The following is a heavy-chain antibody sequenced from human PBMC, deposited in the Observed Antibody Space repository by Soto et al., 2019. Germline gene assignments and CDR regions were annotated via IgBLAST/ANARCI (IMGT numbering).Heavy chain of an antibody. CDR2: IYYSGST. V-gene: IGHV4-39*01. Sequence: QLQLQESGPGLVKPSETLSLTCTVSGGSISSSSYYWGWIRQSPGKGLEWIGSIYYSGSTYYNPSLKSRVTISVDTSKNQSSLKLSSVTAADTAVYYCASSTATHAYWYFDLWGRGTLVTVSS. J-gene: IGHJ2*01. CDR1: GGSISSSSYY. D-gene: IGHD5-18*01. CDR3: ASSTATHAYWYFDL.